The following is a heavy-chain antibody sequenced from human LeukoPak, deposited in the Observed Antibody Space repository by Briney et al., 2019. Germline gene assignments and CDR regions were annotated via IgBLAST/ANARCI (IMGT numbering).Heavy chain of an antibody. J-gene: IGHJ4*02. Sequence: GGSLRLSCAASGFTFSSYAMSWARQAPGKGLEWVSAISGSGGSTYYADSVKGRFTISRDNSKNTLYLQMNSLRAEDTAVYYCAKVGCSSTSCYPYWGQGTLVTVSS. D-gene: IGHD2-2*01. V-gene: IGHV3-23*01. CDR1: GFTFSSYA. CDR2: ISGSGGST. CDR3: AKVGCSSTSCYPY.